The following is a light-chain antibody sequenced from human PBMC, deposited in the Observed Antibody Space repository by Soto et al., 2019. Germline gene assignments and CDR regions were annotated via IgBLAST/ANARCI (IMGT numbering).Light chain of an antibody. CDR2: DAS. V-gene: IGKV3D-20*01. CDR1: QSVSSSY. Sequence: EIVLTQSPGTLSLSPGERATLSCRASQSVSSSYVAWYQHRPGLAPRLLIHDASSRATGIPDRFSGTKSGTDFTLTIRRLEPEDAAVYYCQQYGGSPIAFGQGTRLEIK. CDR3: QQYGGSPIA. J-gene: IGKJ5*01.